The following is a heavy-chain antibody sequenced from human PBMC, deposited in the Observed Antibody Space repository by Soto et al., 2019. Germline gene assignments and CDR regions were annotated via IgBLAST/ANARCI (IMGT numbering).Heavy chain of an antibody. Sequence: HPGGSLRLSCAASGFTFSSYAMSWVRQAPGKGLEWVSAISGSGGSTYYADSVKGRFTISRDNSKNTLYLQMNSLRAEDTAVYYCAKGDVDFWSGYYPETTFDYWGQGTLVTVSS. D-gene: IGHD3-3*01. CDR3: AKGDVDFWSGYYPETTFDY. CDR1: GFTFSSYA. J-gene: IGHJ4*02. V-gene: IGHV3-23*01. CDR2: ISGSGGST.